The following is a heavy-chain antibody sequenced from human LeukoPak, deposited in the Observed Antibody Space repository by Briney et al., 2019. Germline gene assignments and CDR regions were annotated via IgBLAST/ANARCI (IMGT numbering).Heavy chain of an antibody. V-gene: IGHV4-30-4*08. J-gene: IGHJ6*02. CDR1: GGSFSGYY. CDR2: ILYSGDT. Sequence: SETLSLTCAVYGGSFSGYYWSWIRQPPGKGLEWIGYILYSGDTYYNPSLKSRVTMSGDTSRTRFSLKLSSVTAADTAVYYCARGYSSGPPKYSGMDVWGQGTTVTVSS. CDR3: ARGYSSGPPKYSGMDV. D-gene: IGHD5-18*01.